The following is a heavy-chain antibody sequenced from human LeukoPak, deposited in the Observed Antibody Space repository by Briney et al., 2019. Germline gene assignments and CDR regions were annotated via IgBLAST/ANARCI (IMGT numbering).Heavy chain of an antibody. D-gene: IGHD5-18*01. CDR1: GFTFDDFT. CDR2: ITWDGSSI. J-gene: IGHJ4*02. CDR3: AREHSTPYYFDY. Sequence: GGSLRLSCASSGFTFDDFTMYWVRQAPGKGLEWVSLITWDGSSISYADSVKGRFTISRDNAKNSLYLQMNSLRAEDTAVYYCAREHSTPYYFDYWGQGTLVTVSS. V-gene: IGHV3-43*01.